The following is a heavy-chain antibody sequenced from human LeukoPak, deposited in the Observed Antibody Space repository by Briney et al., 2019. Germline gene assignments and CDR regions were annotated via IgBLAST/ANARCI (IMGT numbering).Heavy chain of an antibody. CDR3: ARGGRDVYSAPLNDY. CDR2: ISYSGST. CDR1: GASISSYY. Sequence: SETLSLTCTVSGASISSYYWSWIRQPPGKGLEWIGYISYSGSTNYNPSLKSRVTISVDTSKNQVSLKLTSVTAVDTAVYYCARGGRDVYSAPLNDYWGQGTLVTVSS. V-gene: IGHV4-59*01. J-gene: IGHJ4*02. D-gene: IGHD5-24*01.